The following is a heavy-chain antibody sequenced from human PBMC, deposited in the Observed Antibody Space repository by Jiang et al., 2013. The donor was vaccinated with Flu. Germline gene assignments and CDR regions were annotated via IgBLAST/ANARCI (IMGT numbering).Heavy chain of an antibody. J-gene: IGHJ6*02. D-gene: IGHD1-14*01. CDR3: TTEFTGDYVGMDV. V-gene: IGHV3-15*07. CDR2: IKSKIDGGTT. Sequence: VQLLESGGGLVKPGGSLRLSCAASGFTFSNAWMNWVRQAPGKGLEWVGRIKSKIDGGTTDYAAPVKGRFTISRDDSKNTMYLQMNSLKTEDTAVYYCTTEFTGDYVGMDVWGQGTTVTVSS. CDR1: GFTFSNAW.